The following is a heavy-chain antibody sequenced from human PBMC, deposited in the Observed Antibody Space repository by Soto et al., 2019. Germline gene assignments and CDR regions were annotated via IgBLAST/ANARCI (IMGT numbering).Heavy chain of an antibody. CDR1: GFTFSSHD. V-gene: IGHV3-23*01. CDR3: VKGFWGDY. CDR2: VSGGGIT. Sequence: EVQLLESGGGLVQPGGSLRLSCSASGFTFSSHDMIWVRQAPGKGLEWVSGVSGGGITSYADSEKGRFTISRDKSRNTLYLQMNSLRVEDTAVYYCVKGFWGDYWGQGTLVTVS. J-gene: IGHJ4*02. D-gene: IGHD3-16*01.